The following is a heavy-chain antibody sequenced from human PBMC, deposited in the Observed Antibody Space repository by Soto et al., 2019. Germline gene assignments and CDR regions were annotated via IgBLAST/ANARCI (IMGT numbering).Heavy chain of an antibody. CDR2: ISGSGGST. J-gene: IGHJ4*02. CDR1: GFTFSSYA. D-gene: IGHD6-19*01. CDR3: AKDSKSGWSPGVPAPFDY. V-gene: IGHV3-23*01. Sequence: EVQLLESGGGLVQPGGSLRLSCAASGFTFSSYAMSWVRQAPGKGLEWVSAISGSGGSTYYADSVKGRFTISRDNSKNTRYLQMNSLRAEDTAVYYCAKDSKSGWSPGVPAPFDYWGQGTLVTVSS.